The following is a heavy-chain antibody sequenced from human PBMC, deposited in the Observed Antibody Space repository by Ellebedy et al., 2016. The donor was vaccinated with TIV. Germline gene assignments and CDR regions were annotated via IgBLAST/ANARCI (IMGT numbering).Heavy chain of an antibody. CDR3: ARDIRDSSGLFIPDAFDI. Sequence: ASVKVSXKASGYTFTSYYMHWVRQAPGQGLEWMGIINPSGGSTSYAQKFQGRVTMTRDTSISTAYMELSRLRSDDTAVYYCARDIRDSSGLFIPDAFDIWGQGIMVTVSS. D-gene: IGHD3-22*01. V-gene: IGHV1-46*01. CDR2: INPSGGST. J-gene: IGHJ3*02. CDR1: GYTFTSYY.